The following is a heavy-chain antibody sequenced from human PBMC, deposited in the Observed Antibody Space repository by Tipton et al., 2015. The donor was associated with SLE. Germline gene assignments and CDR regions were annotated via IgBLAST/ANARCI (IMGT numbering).Heavy chain of an antibody. J-gene: IGHJ6*03. CDR3: ARVSIVVDYYYYYYMDV. D-gene: IGHD2-15*01. CDR2: IHSSGTT. Sequence: LRLSCSVSGGAVIHNYWSWIRQPPGKGLEWIGYIHSSGTTKYNSSLRSRVTISVDTSKNQFSLRLTSVTAADAAVYYCARVSIVVDYYYYYYMDVWGKGTTVTVSS. V-gene: IGHV4-59*02. CDR1: GGAVIHNY.